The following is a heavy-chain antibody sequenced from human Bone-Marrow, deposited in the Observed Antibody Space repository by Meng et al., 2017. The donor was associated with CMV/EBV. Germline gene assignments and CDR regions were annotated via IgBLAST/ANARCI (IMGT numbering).Heavy chain of an antibody. CDR1: GYTFTSYY. D-gene: IGHD6-6*01. Sequence: ASVKVSYKASGYTFTSYYMHWVRQAPGQGLEWIGIINPSGGSTSYAQKFQGRVTMTRDTSISTAYMELSRLRSDDTAVYYCARAYTFEYSSSSGFWFDPWGQGTLATVSS. CDR3: ARAYTFEYSSSSGFWFDP. V-gene: IGHV1-46*01. CDR2: INPSGGST. J-gene: IGHJ5*02.